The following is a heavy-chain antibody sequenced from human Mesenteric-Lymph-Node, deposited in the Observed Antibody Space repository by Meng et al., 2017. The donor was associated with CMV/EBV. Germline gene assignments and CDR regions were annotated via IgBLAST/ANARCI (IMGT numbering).Heavy chain of an antibody. CDR2: INAGNGKT. Sequence: KASGYTFTSYSMQWVRQAPGQRLEWMGWINAGNGKTKYSQKFQGRVTITRDTSASTAYMELSSLRSEDTAVYYCARDLMVATMYHFDYWGQGTLVTVSS. CDR3: ARDLMVATMYHFDY. D-gene: IGHD5-12*01. CDR1: GYTFTSYS. V-gene: IGHV1-3*01. J-gene: IGHJ4*02.